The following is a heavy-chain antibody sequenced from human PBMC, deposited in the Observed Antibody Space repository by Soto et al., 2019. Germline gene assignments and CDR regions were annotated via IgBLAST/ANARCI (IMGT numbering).Heavy chain of an antibody. Sequence: GGSLRLSCAASGFTFSSYAMSWVRQAPGKGLEWVSAISGSGGSTYYADSVKGRFPIFRDNSKNTLYLQMNSRRAEDTGVNVCAKDQAHTYYDFWSGYYTQHEESNYFDYLGQGTLVTVFS. CDR1: GFTFSSYA. D-gene: IGHD3-3*01. J-gene: IGHJ4*02. CDR3: AKDQAHTYYDFWSGYYTQHEESNYFDY. CDR2: ISGSGGST. V-gene: IGHV3-23*01.